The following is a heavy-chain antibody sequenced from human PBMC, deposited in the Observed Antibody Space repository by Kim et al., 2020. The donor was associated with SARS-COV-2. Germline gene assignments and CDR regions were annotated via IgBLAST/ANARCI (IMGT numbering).Heavy chain of an antibody. CDR3: ACGFGSSGSQN. D-gene: IGHD3-22*01. J-gene: IGHJ3*01. V-gene: IGHV3-74*01. CDR1: GFTLSTYW. Sequence: GGSLRLSCVASGFTLSTYWMHWVRQAPGEGLVWVSRINNDGSDTSYADSVKGRFTISRDNAKNTLYLQMNSLRFEDTAVYYCACGFGSSGSQNWGQGTMVTVSS. CDR2: INNDGSDT.